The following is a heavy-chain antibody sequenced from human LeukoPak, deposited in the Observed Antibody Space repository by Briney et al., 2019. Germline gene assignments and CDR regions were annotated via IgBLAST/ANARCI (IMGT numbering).Heavy chain of an antibody. CDR1: GFTFSSYS. J-gene: IGHJ4*02. D-gene: IGHD5-12*01. V-gene: IGHV3-23*01. CDR3: ARGPSGYHNT. CDR2: ISGSGGST. Sequence: GGSLRLSCAASGFTFSSYSMNWVRQAPGKGLEWVSAISGSGGSTYYADSVKGRFTISRDISKNTLYLQMNSLRAEDTAVYYCARGPSGYHNTGGQGTLVTVSS.